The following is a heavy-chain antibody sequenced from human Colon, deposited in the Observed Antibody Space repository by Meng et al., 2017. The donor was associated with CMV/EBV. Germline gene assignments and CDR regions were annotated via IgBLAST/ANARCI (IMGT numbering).Heavy chain of an antibody. CDR1: GFTFSSYG. V-gene: IGHV3-30*02. D-gene: IGHD5-18*01. CDR3: AKRGYSYGYGY. Sequence: GQQVESGGGVGRPGGSLRLSWAASGFTFSSYGMHWVRQAPGKGLEWVAFIRYDGSNKYYADSEKGRFTISRDNSKNTLYLQMNSLRAEDTAVYYCAKRGYSYGYGYWGQGTLVTVSS. J-gene: IGHJ4*02. CDR2: IRYDGSNK.